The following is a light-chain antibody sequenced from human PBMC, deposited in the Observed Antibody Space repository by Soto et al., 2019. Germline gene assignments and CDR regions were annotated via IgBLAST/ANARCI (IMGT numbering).Light chain of an antibody. Sequence: QCLLTQPPSASGTPGQRVSIACSGSSSNIGSHPVNWYQQLPGTAPKLLLYGDNQRPSGVPDRFSGSKSGTSASLAISGLQSEDEAHYYCASCDNSLNGLSVFGTGTKVTVL. CDR1: SSNIGSHP. V-gene: IGLV1-44*01. CDR2: GDN. J-gene: IGLJ1*01. CDR3: ASCDNSLNGLSV.